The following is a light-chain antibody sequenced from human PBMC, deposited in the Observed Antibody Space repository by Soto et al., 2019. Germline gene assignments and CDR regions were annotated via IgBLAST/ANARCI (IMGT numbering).Light chain of an antibody. CDR3: QQYGSSPLVT. V-gene: IGKV3-20*01. Sequence: EIVLTQSPGTLSLSPGEKDTLSCRASQCVSSSYLAWYQQKPGQAPRLLIYGASSRATGIPDRFSGSGSGTDFTLTISRLEPEDFAVYYCQQYGSSPLVTFGQGTKVDIK. CDR2: GAS. J-gene: IGKJ1*01. CDR1: QCVSSSY.